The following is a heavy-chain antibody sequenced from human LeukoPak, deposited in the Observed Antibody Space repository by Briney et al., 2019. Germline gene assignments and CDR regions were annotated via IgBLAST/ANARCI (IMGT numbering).Heavy chain of an antibody. CDR1: GVTFSSYG. D-gene: IGHD6-13*01. V-gene: IGHV3-30*18. CDR2: ISYDGSNK. Sequence: PGGSLRLSCAASGVTFSSYGMHWVRQAPGKGLEWVAVISYDGSNKYYADSVKGRFTISRDNSKNTLYLQMNSLRAEDTAVYYCAKDLYGSVSIAAAGTLDYWGQGTLVTVSS. J-gene: IGHJ4*02. CDR3: AKDLYGSVSIAAAGTLDY.